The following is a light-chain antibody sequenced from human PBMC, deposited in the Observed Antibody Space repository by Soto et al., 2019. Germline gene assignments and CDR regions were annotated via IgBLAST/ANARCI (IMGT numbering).Light chain of an antibody. CDR3: QQYGSSPKT. CDR1: QSVRSRY. J-gene: IGKJ1*01. CDR2: GAS. Sequence: EIVLTQSPGTLSLSPGERATLSCRASQSVRSRYLAWFQQKPGQAPRLLIYGASSRATGIPDRFIGSGSGTDFTLTISRLEPEDFAVYYCQQYGSSPKTFGQGTKVDIK. V-gene: IGKV3-20*01.